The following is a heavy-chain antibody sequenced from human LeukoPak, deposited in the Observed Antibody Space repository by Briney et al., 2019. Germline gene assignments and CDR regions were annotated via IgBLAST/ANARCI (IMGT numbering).Heavy chain of an antibody. CDR1: GFTFSSYA. J-gene: IGHJ3*02. CDR3: AKARRVTMVQLAFDI. CDR2: ICGSGGSP. D-gene: IGHD3-10*01. Sequence: GGSLRLSRAVSGFTFSSYAMSWVSRAPGKGVEWVSAICGSGGSPYYADSVKGRFTISRDNSKNTLYLQMNCLTAQDTAGYYFAKARRVTMVQLAFDIWGQGKIVNVSS. V-gene: IGHV3-23*01.